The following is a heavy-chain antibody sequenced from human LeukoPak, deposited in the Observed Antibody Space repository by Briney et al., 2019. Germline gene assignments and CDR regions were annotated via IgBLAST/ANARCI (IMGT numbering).Heavy chain of an antibody. V-gene: IGHV3-23*01. J-gene: IGHJ4*02. CDR3: AKDLWGIHPFYFDN. CDR1: GFTFSSYA. D-gene: IGHD7-27*01. CDR2: MSGSGGSM. Sequence: EAGGSLRLSCAASGFTFSSYAMSWVRQAPGMGLEWVSAMSGSGGSMYYADSVKGRFTISRDNSKNTLFLQMSSLRAEDTAVYYCAKDLWGIHPFYFDNWGQGTLVTVSS.